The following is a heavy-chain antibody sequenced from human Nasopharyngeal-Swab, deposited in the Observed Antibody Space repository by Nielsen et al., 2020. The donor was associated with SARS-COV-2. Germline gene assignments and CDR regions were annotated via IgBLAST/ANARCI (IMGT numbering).Heavy chain of an antibody. J-gene: IGHJ4*02. CDR2: ISYDGSNK. D-gene: IGHD3-9*01. CDR3: ASCRVFRLADYFDY. V-gene: IGHV3-30-3*01. Sequence: GGSLRFSCAASGFTFSSYAMHWVRQAPGKGLEWVAVISYDGSNKYYADSVKGRFTISRDNSKNTLYLQMNSLRAEDTAVYYCASCRVFRLADYFDYWGQGTLVTVSS. CDR1: GFTFSSYA.